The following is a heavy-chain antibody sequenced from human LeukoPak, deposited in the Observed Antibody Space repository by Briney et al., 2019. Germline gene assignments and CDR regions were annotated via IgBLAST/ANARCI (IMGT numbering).Heavy chain of an antibody. CDR3: ERGIGAGFNWFDS. CDR1: GFAFSNYW. V-gene: IGHV3-74*01. J-gene: IGHJ5*01. CDR2: INSDGSST. D-gene: IGHD6-13*01. Sequence: PGGPLRLSCAASGFAFSNYWMHWVRLAPGKLLVLVSLINSDGSSTIYPDSVNGRFTISRDNANNTLYLKMNSLRAEDTAVYYCERGIGAGFNWFDSWGQGTRVTVSS.